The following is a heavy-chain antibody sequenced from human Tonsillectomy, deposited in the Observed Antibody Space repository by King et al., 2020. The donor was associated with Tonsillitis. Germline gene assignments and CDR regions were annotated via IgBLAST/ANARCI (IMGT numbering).Heavy chain of an antibody. CDR3: ARRLSIAARPFDY. J-gene: IGHJ4*02. CDR2: ISWNSGSI. V-gene: IGHV3-9*01. CDR1: GFTFDDYG. D-gene: IGHD6-6*01. Sequence: QLVQSGGGLVQPGRSLRLSCAASGFTFDDYGMHWVRQAPGKGLEWVSGISWNSGSIGYADSVKGRFTISRDNAKNSLYLQMNSLRAEDTALYYCARRLSIAARPFDYWGQGTRVTVSS.